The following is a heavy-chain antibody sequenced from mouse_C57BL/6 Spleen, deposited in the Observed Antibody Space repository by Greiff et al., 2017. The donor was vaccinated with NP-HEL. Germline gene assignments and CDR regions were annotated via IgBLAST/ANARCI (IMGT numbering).Heavy chain of an antibody. V-gene: IGHV5-6*01. CDR3: AREGASTMITTSYFDY. J-gene: IGHJ2*01. Sequence: EVQGVESGGDLVKPGGSLKLSCAASGFTFSSYGMSWVRQTPDKRLEWVATISSGGSYTYYLDSVKGRFTISRDNAKNTLYLQMSSLKSEDTAMYYCAREGASTMITTSYFDYWGQGTTLTVSS. CDR2: ISSGGSYT. D-gene: IGHD2-4*01. CDR1: GFTFSSYG.